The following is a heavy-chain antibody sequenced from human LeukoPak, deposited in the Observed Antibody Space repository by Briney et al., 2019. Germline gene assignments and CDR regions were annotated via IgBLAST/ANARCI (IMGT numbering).Heavy chain of an antibody. CDR1: GFTFSSYV. Sequence: GGSPRLSCAASGFTFSSYVISWVRQAPGKGLEWVSAISDSGVSTYYADSVKGRFTISRDNSKNTLYLQMNSLRPEDTAVYYCAKDAGRGGGYYFDYWGQGTLVTVSS. CDR3: AKDAGRGGGYYFDY. D-gene: IGHD3-16*01. V-gene: IGHV3-23*01. CDR2: ISDSGVST. J-gene: IGHJ4*02.